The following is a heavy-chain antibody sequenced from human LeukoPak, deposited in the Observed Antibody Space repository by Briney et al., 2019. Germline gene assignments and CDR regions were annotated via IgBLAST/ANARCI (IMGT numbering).Heavy chain of an antibody. CDR1: GYTFTGYY. CDR3: ARDASVSADY. D-gene: IGHD5/OR15-5a*01. CDR2: IDPNSGGT. J-gene: IGHJ4*02. V-gene: IGHV1-2*06. Sequence: ASVKVSCKASGYTFTGYYMHWVRQAPGQGLEWMGRIDPNSGGTSYAQNFQGRVTMTRGTSISTAYMELTRLTSDDTAVYYCARDASVSADYWGQGTLVTVSS.